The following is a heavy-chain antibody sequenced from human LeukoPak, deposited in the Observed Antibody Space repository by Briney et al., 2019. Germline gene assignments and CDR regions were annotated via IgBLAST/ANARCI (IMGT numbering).Heavy chain of an antibody. CDR2: ISGSGGST. D-gene: IGHD6-13*01. V-gene: IGHV3-23*01. J-gene: IGHJ6*02. Sequence: PGGSLRLSCAASGFTFSSYAMSWVRQAPGKGLEWVSAISGSGGSTYYADSVKGRFTISRDNAKNSPYLQMNNLRVEDTTVYYCARVGWGSSWPYYYPMDVWGQGTTVTVSS. CDR1: GFTFSSYA. CDR3: ARVGWGSSWPYYYPMDV.